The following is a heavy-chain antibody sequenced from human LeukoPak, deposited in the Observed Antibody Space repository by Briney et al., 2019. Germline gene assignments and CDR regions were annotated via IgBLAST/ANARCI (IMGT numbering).Heavy chain of an antibody. CDR2: ISSSSTYI. Sequence: GGSLRLSCAASGFTFSTYSMNWVRQAPGKGLEWVSSISSSSTYIYYADSVKGRFTISRDNAKNSLFLQMNSLRAEDTAVYYCARFALKTPPTDWGQGTLVTVSS. V-gene: IGHV3-21*01. CDR1: GFTFSTYS. CDR3: ARFALKTPPTD. J-gene: IGHJ4*02.